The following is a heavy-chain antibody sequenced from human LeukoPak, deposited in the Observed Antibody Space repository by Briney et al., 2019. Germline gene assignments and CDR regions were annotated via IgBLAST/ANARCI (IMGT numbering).Heavy chain of an antibody. CDR1: GFIVSSNY. J-gene: IGHJ4*02. CDR3: AREVRGYYFDY. D-gene: IGHD3-22*01. CDR2: ISSGGNT. Sequence: GGSLRLACAASGFIVSSNYMSWVRQAPGKGLEWVSVISSGGNTYYADSVKGRFTISRDISKNTLYLQMNGLRAEDTAVYYCAREVRGYYFDYWGQGTLVTVSS. V-gene: IGHV3-53*01.